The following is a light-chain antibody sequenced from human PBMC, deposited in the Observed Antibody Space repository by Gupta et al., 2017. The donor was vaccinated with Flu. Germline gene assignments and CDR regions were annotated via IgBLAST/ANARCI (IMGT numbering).Light chain of an antibody. CDR2: DAS. Sequence: SPATLSLSPGERATLSCRASQSVSSYLEWYQQKPGQAPRLLIYDASNRAPVIPPSLRGRGAGTDFTLTISSREPEDFAVYDGQQRSNWAKFGQGTKVKSN. V-gene: IGKV3-11*01. J-gene: IGKJ1*01. CDR1: QSVSSY. CDR3: QQRSNWAK.